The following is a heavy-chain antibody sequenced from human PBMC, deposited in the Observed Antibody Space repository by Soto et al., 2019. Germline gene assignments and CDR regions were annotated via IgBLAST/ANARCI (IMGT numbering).Heavy chain of an antibody. CDR1: GASISVHSYY. V-gene: IGHV4-39*01. Sequence: SATLSLTCTVSGASISVHSYYWTWIRQPPGKGLEWIGSSYYSGTTYFNPSLKSRATISVDTSKNQFSLRLTSVTAADTAIYYWTRRDNWTDTYFDPWGTGDLVTV. J-gene: IGHJ5*02. CDR3: TRRDNWTDTYFDP. CDR2: SYYSGTT. D-gene: IGHD3-9*01.